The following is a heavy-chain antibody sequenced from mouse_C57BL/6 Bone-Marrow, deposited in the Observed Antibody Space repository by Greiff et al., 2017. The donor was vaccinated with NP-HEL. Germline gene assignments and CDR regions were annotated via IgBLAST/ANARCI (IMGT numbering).Heavy chain of an antibody. CDR2: IDPSDSYT. CDR3: AGGVTTVVAYVDYAMDY. J-gene: IGHJ4*01. CDR1: GYTFTSYW. D-gene: IGHD1-1*01. Sequence: QVQLQQPGAELVMPGASVKLSCKASGYTFTSYWMHWVKQRPGQGLEWIGEIDPSDSYTKYNQKFKGKSTLTVDKSSSTAYMQLSSLTSEDSAVYDCAGGVTTVVAYVDYAMDYWGQGTSVTVSS. V-gene: IGHV1-69*01.